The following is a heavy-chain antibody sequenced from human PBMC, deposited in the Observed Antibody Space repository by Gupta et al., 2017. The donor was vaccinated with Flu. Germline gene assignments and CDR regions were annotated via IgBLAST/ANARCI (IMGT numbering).Heavy chain of an antibody. Sequence: GKGLEWVSSISSSSSYIYYADSVKGRFTISRDNAKNSLYLQMNSLRAEDTAVEYCARERYSSSSYYYYGMDVWGQGTTVTVSS. D-gene: IGHD6-6*01. J-gene: IGHJ6*02. V-gene: IGHV3-21*01. CDR3: ARERYSSSSYYYYGMDV. CDR2: ISSSSSYI.